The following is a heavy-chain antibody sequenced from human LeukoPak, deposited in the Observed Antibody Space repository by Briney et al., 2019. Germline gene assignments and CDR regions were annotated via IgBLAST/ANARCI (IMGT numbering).Heavy chain of an antibody. Sequence: PSETLSLTCDVSGVSINTCRYYWTWIRQPPGKGLEWIGYKYYSGSTRYNSSLRSRLTISLDSSKNQFSLRLTSVTAADTAVYYCARGRSYRFDFDSWGPGTLVIVSS. CDR2: KYYSGST. CDR1: GVSINTCRYY. J-gene: IGHJ4*02. D-gene: IGHD3-16*02. V-gene: IGHV4-61*01. CDR3: ARGRSYRFDFDS.